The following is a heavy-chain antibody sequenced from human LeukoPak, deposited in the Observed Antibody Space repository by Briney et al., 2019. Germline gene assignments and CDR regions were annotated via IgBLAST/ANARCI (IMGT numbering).Heavy chain of an antibody. J-gene: IGHJ4*02. Sequence: GGSLRLSCAASGFTFSNYAMSCVRQAPGKGLEWVSAISGSGGSTYYADSVKGRFTISRDNSKNTLYLQMESLRDEDTAVYFCGRQTNDFWSGFCDFWGQGTLVPVSS. CDR2: ISGSGGST. CDR3: GRQTNDFWSGFCDF. V-gene: IGHV3-23*01. CDR1: GFTFSNYA. D-gene: IGHD3-3*01.